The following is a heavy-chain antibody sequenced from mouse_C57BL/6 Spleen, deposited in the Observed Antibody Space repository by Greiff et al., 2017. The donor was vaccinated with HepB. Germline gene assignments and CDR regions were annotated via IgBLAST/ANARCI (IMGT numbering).Heavy chain of an antibody. V-gene: IGHV1-53*01. D-gene: IGHD6-1*01. CDR3: ARFGACLYYFDY. CDR2: INPSNGGT. CDR1: GYTFTSYW. Sequence: VQLQQPGTELVKPGASVKLSFKASGYTFTSYWMHWVKQRPGQGLEWIGNINPSNGGTNYNEKFKSKATLTEDKSSSTAYMQLSSLTSEDSAVYYCARFGACLYYFDYWGQGTTLTVSS. J-gene: IGHJ2*01.